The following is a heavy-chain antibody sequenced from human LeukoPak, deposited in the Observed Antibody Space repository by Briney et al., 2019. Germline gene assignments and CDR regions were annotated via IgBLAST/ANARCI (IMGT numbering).Heavy chain of an antibody. V-gene: IGHV4-4*07. CDR1: GGSISSYY. CDR2: IYISGSGST. CDR3: ARHAGRLRFRAHFDY. J-gene: IGHJ4*02. Sequence: SETLSLTCTVSGGSISSYYWSWIRQPAGKGLEWIGRIYISGSGSTNYNPSLKSRVTMSVDTSKNQFSLKLSSVTAADTAVYYCARHAGRLRFRAHFDYWGQGTLVTVSS. D-gene: IGHD5-12*01.